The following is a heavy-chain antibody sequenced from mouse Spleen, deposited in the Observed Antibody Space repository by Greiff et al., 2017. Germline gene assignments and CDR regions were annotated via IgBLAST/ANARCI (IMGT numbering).Heavy chain of an antibody. CDR3: ARSTGTGLFAY. V-gene: IGHV1-82*01. CDR2: IYPGDGDT. Sequence: QVQLQQSGPELVKPGASVKISCKASGYAFSSSWMNWVKQRPGKGLEWIGRIYPGDGDTNYNGKFKGKATLTADKSSSTAYMQLSSLTSEDSAVYFCARSTGTGLFAYWGQGTLVTVSA. J-gene: IGHJ3*01. CDR1: GYAFSSSW. D-gene: IGHD4-1*02.